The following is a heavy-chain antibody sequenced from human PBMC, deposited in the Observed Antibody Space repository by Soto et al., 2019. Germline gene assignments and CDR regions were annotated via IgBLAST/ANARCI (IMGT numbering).Heavy chain of an antibody. J-gene: IGHJ4*02. CDR2: IYYSGST. V-gene: IGHV4-59*08. CDR3: ARLRGSGCIDY. D-gene: IGHD6-19*01. Sequence: QVQLQESGPGLVKPSETLSLTCTVSGGSISSYYWSWIRQPPGKGLEWIGYIYYSGSTNYNPSLKSRVTISVDTSKNQFSLKLSSVTAADTAVYYCARLRGSGCIDYWGQGTLVTVSS. CDR1: GGSISSYY.